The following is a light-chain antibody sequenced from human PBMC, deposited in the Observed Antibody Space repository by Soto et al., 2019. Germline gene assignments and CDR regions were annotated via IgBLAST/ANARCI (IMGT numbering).Light chain of an antibody. V-gene: IGKV3-15*01. J-gene: IGKJ1*01. CDR1: QSVNRN. CDR3: QQYNNWWT. Sequence: EIVMTQSPATLSVSPGERATLSCRASQSVNRNLAWYQQKPGQAPRLLISAASTRATGIPVRFSGSGSETEFTLTISSLQSEDFAVYYCQQYNNWWTFGQGTKVEMK. CDR2: AAS.